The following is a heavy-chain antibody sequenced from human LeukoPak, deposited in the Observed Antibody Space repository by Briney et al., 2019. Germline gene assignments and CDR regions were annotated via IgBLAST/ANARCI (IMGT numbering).Heavy chain of an antibody. CDR2: ISSSSSYI. D-gene: IGHD3-22*01. V-gene: IGHV3-21*01. Sequence: GGSLRLSCAASGFTFSSYSMNWVRQAPGKGLEWVSSISSSSSYIYYADSVKGRFTISRDNAKNSLYLQMNSLRAEDTAVYYCAREPTRYYYDSSGYYGDYWGQGTLVTVSS. CDR1: GFTFSSYS. J-gene: IGHJ4*02. CDR3: AREPTRYYYDSSGYYGDY.